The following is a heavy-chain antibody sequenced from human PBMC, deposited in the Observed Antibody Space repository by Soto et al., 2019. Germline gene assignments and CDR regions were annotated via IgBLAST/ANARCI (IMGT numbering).Heavy chain of an antibody. CDR2: ISSSTTI. CDR1: GFTFSSYS. CDR3: ARLYCRGGSCYSGDAFDI. J-gene: IGHJ3*02. V-gene: IGHV3-48*01. Sequence: EVQLVESGGGLVQPGGSLRLSCAASGFTFSSYSMNWVRQAPGKGLEWVSYISSSTTIYYADSVKGRFTISRDNAKNSLYLQMNSLRAEDTAVYYCARLYCRGGSCYSGDAFDIWGQGTMVTVSS. D-gene: IGHD2-15*01.